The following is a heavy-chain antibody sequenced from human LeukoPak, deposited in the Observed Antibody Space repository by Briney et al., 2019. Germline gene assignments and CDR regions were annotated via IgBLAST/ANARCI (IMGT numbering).Heavy chain of an antibody. D-gene: IGHD6-13*01. CDR3: ARGPHSSSPYAFDV. CDR1: GGSISSYY. J-gene: IGHJ3*01. V-gene: IGHV4-4*07. CDR2: IHTSGST. Sequence: SETLSLTCSVSGGSISSYYWSWIRQPAGKGLECIGRIHTSGSTDYNPSLRSRVTMSVDTSKNQFSLKLTSLTAADTAVYYCARGPHSSSPYAFDVWGQGTTVTVSS.